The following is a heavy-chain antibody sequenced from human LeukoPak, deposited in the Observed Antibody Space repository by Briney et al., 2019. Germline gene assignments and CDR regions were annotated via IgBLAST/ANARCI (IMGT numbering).Heavy chain of an antibody. V-gene: IGHV4-34*01. J-gene: IGHJ5*02. CDR3: ARGVVGEFDP. Sequence: SETLSLTCAVYGGSFNDYYWIWIRQPPGKGLEWIGEIDHSGSTNYNLSLKSRVTISVDTSKNQFSLKLSSVTAADTAVYYCARGVVGEFDPWGQGTLVTVSS. CDR2: IDHSGST. CDR1: GGSFNDYY. D-gene: IGHD2-15*01.